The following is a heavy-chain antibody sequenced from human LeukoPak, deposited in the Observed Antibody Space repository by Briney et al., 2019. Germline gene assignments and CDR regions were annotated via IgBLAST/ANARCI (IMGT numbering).Heavy chain of an antibody. CDR3: AREVYDSSGYYYVDY. CDR1: GFTFSSYG. V-gene: IGHV3-30*02. J-gene: IGHJ4*02. CDR2: IRYDGSNK. Sequence: GGSLRLSCAASGFTFSSYGMNWVRQAPGKGLGWVAFIRYDGSNKYYADSVKGRFTISRDNSKNTLYLQMNSLRAEDTAVHYCAREVYDSSGYYYVDYWGQGTLVTVSS. D-gene: IGHD3-22*01.